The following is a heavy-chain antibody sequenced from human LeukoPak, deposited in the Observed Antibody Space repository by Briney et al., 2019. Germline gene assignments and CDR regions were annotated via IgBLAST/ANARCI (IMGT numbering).Heavy chain of an antibody. J-gene: IGHJ4*02. V-gene: IGHV3-23*01. CDR3: ARDGGSYLQPTDY. CDR1: AFTFRSHV. Sequence: GGTLRLPRSASAFTFRSHVMSWLRQAPGKGQERASSITGSRDTTYYADSVKGRFTISRDNSKKTLYLQMNSLRAEDTAVYHCARDGGSYLQPTDYWGQGTLVTVSS. CDR2: ITGSRDTT. D-gene: IGHD1-26*01.